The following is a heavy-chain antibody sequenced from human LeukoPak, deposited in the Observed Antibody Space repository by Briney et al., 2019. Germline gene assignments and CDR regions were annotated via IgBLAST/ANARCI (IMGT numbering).Heavy chain of an antibody. CDR1: GFTFDDYA. Sequence: GGSLRLSCAVSGFTFDDYAMHWVRQAPGKGLEWVSGISWNLGIIGYADSVKDRFTISRDNAENSLYLQMNSLRIEDTALYYCVKGGPTRIDYFDYWGQGTRVTVSS. D-gene: IGHD2/OR15-2a*01. J-gene: IGHJ4*01. CDR2: ISWNLGII. V-gene: IGHV3-9*01. CDR3: VKGGPTRIDYFDY.